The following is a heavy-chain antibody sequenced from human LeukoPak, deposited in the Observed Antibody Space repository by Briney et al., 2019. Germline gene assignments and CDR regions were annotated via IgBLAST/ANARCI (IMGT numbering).Heavy chain of an antibody. D-gene: IGHD6-25*01. CDR1: GGSINTYY. CDR3: AREQRVTWISFDN. V-gene: IGHV4-59*01. CDR2: IYYSGST. Sequence: SETLSLTCNVSGGSINTYYWSWVRQPPGRGLEWIGYIYYSGSTNYNPSLKSRVTISLDTSKKQFSLKLSSVTAADTAVYYCAREQRVTWISFDNWGQGSLVTVSS. J-gene: IGHJ4*02.